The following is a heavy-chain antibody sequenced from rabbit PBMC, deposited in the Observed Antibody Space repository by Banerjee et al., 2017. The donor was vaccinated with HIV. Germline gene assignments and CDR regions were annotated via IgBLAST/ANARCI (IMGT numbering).Heavy chain of an antibody. Sequence: QEQLEESGGDLVKPEGSLTLTCKASGFSFSSSDWICWVRQAPGKGLEWIACIYGGSSGSSHYATWAKGRFTISKMPSTTVTLQMTSLTAADTATHFCARDLAGVIGWNFNFWGQGTLVTVS. CDR3: ARDLAGVIGWNFNF. V-gene: IGHV1S45*01. CDR2: IYGGSSGSS. J-gene: IGHJ3*01. CDR1: GFSFSSSDW. D-gene: IGHD4-1*01.